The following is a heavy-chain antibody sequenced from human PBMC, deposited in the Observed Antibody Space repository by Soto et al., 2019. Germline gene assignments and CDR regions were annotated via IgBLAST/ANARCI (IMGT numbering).Heavy chain of an antibody. D-gene: IGHD6-19*01. CDR3: ARDFVAVAKRAPYY. CDR1: GFTFSSYA. J-gene: IGHJ4*02. V-gene: IGHV3-30-3*01. CDR2: ISYDGSNK. Sequence: GGSLRLSCAASGFTFSSYAMHWVRQAPGKGLEWVAVISYDGSNKYYADSVKGRFTISRDNSKNTLYLQMNSLRAEDTVVYYCARDFVAVAKRAPYYWGQGTLVTVSS.